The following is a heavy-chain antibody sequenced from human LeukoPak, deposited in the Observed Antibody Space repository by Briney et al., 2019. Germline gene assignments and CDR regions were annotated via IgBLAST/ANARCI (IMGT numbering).Heavy chain of an antibody. CDR2: IYYSGST. D-gene: IGHD3-10*01. Sequence: SETLSLTCTVSGGSISSYYWSWIRQPPGKGLEWIGYIYYSGSTNYNPSLKSRVTISVDTSKNQFSLKLSFVTAADTAVYYCARDTRYYGSGSYYSSDWFDPWGQGTLVTVSS. CDR3: ARDTRYYGSGSYYSSDWFDP. J-gene: IGHJ5*02. CDR1: GGSISSYY. V-gene: IGHV4-59*12.